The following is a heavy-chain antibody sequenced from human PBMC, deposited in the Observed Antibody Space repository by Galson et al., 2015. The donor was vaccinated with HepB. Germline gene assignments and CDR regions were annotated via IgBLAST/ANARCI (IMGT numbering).Heavy chain of an antibody. Sequence: SLRLSCAASGFTFSSYGMHWVRQAPGKGLEWVAVISYDGSNKYYADSVKGRFTISRDNSKNTLYLQMNSLRAEDTAVYYCARALLWFGSAFDIWGQGTMVTVSS. CDR2: ISYDGSNK. V-gene: IGHV3-30*03. CDR3: ARALLWFGSAFDI. D-gene: IGHD3-10*01. J-gene: IGHJ3*02. CDR1: GFTFSSYG.